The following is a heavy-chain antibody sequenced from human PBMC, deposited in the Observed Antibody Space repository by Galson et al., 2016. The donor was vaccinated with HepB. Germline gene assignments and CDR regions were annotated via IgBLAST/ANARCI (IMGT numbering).Heavy chain of an antibody. Sequence: SLRLSCAASGFTVSNNYMSWVRQAPGKGLEWVSVYSDGNTFYADSVEGRFTISRDTSKNTLYLQMNSLRAEDTAVYYCATSPSRGYWGQGTLVTVSS. CDR1: GFTVSNNY. D-gene: IGHD2-2*01. J-gene: IGHJ4*02. V-gene: IGHV3-66*01. CDR2: YSDGNT. CDR3: ATSPSRGY.